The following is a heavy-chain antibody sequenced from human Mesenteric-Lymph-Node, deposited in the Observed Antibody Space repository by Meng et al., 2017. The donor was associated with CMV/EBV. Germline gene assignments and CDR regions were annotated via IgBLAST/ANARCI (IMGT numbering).Heavy chain of an antibody. Sequence: GESLKISCAASGFTFSSYWMNWVRQAPGKGLEWVANIKQDGSEKYYVDSVKGRFFISRDNTKNTLYLQMNSLRPEDSAIYYCARPPSLWDYGAYKPFNLWGRGTLVTVSS. J-gene: IGHJ4*02. V-gene: IGHV3-7*01. CDR3: ARPPSLWDYGAYKPFNL. CDR1: GFTFSSYW. D-gene: IGHD4/OR15-4a*01. CDR2: IKQDGSEK.